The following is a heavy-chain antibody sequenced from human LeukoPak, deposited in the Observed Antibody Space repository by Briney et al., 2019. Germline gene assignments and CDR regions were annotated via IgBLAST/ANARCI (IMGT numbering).Heavy chain of an antibody. CDR3: AKESRDFAPDS. CDR1: GFTFSNYG. J-gene: IGHJ4*02. Sequence: QTGGSLRLSCATSGFTFSNYGMAWVRQTPGKGLDWVSAISASGDSTYYADSVKGRFTISRDSSKNTLYLQMNSLSADDTAVYYCAKESRDFAPDSWGQGTLVTVSS. CDR2: ISASGDST. V-gene: IGHV3-23*01. D-gene: IGHD3/OR15-3a*01.